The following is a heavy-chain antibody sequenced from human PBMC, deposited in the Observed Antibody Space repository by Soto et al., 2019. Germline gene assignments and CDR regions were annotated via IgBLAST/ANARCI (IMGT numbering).Heavy chain of an antibody. CDR3: AREVVSGYDLGY. D-gene: IGHD5-12*01. V-gene: IGHV1-3*01. CDR2: INADTGNT. J-gene: IGHJ4*02. Sequence: QVQLVQSGAEVKKPGASVTGSCKASGYTFTSFAIHWVRQAPGQRPEWMGWINADTGNTKYSQRFQGRVTFARDTSANTAYMQVSSVRSEDTAVYFCAREVVSGYDLGYWGQGTLVTVSS. CDR1: GYTFTSFA.